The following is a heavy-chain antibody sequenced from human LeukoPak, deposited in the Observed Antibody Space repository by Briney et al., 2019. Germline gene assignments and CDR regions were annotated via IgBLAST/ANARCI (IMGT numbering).Heavy chain of an antibody. D-gene: IGHD3-22*01. CDR2: IYHSGST. CDR1: GYSISSGYY. V-gene: IGHV4-38-2*02. J-gene: IGHJ3*02. CDR3: ARGAYDDAFDI. Sequence: SETLSLTCTVSGYSISSGYYWGWIRQPPGKGLEWIGSIYHSGSTYYNPFLKSRVTISVDTSKNQFSLKLSSVTAADTAVYYCARGAYDDAFDIWGQGTMVTVSS.